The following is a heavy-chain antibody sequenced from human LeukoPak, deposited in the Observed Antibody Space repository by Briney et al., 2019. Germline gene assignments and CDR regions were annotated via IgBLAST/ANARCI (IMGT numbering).Heavy chain of an antibody. CDR2: ISGSGGST. J-gene: IGHJ6*02. CDR3: ARDSSSSWYLDLGYYYGMDV. CDR1: GFTFSSYA. Sequence: PGGSLRLSCAASGFTFSSYAMSWVRQAPGKGLEWVSAISGSGGSTYYADSVKGRFTISRDNAKNSLYLQMNSLRAEDTAVYYCARDSSSSWYLDLGYYYGMDVWGQGTTVTVSS. D-gene: IGHD6-13*01. V-gene: IGHV3-23*01.